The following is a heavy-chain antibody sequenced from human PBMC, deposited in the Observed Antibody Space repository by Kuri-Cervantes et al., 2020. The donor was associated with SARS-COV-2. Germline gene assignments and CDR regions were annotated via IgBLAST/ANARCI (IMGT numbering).Heavy chain of an antibody. J-gene: IGHJ4*02. D-gene: IGHD6-19*01. V-gene: IGHV4-39*01. CDR3: ARTNKQWRGYFDY. CDR1: GGSINSSSYY. CDR2: IYYSGST. Sequence: SETLSLTCTVSGGSINSSSYYWGWIRQPPGKGLKWIGSIYYSGSTYYNQSLKSRVTISVDTSKNQFSLKLSSVTAADTAVYYCARTNKQWRGYFDYWGQGTLVTVSS.